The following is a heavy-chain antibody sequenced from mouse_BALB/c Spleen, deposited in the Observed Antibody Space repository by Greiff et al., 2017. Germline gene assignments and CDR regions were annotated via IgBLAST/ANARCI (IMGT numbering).Heavy chain of an antibody. V-gene: IGHV5-4*02. CDR1: GFTFSDYY. Sequence: EVMLVESGGGLVKPGGSLKLSCAASGFTFSDYYMYWVRQTPEKRLEWVATISDGGSYTYYPDSVKGRFTISRDNAKNNLYLQMSSLKSEDTAMYYCARSLITTVVAPYAMDYWGQGTSVTVSS. CDR2: ISDGGSYT. J-gene: IGHJ4*01. CDR3: ARSLITTVVAPYAMDY. D-gene: IGHD1-1*01.